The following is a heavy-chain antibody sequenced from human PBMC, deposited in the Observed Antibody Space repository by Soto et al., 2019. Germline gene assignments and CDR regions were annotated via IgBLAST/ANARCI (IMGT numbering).Heavy chain of an antibody. V-gene: IGHV1-18*04. CDR3: ARDSRVWFGELLAEGGLYYYYYYGMDV. J-gene: IGHJ6*02. D-gene: IGHD3-10*01. Sequence: ASVKVSCKTSGYTFTYFGISSVRQAPGQGLEWMGWISAYNGNTNYAQKLQGRVTMTTDTSTSTAYMELRSLRSDDTAVYYCARDSRVWFGELLAEGGLYYYYYYGMDVWGQGTTVTVSS. CDR2: ISAYNGNT. CDR1: GYTFTYFG.